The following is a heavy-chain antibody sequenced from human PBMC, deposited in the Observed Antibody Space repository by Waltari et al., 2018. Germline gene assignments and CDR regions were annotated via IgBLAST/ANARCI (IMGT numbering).Heavy chain of an antibody. Sequence: EVQLVESGGGLVQPGGSLRLSCAASGFTFSSYWLHWVRQAPGKGLVWVSRINSDGSSTSYADSVKGRFTISRDNAKNTLYLQMNSLRAEDTAVYYCARDMGYSSGKAFDIWGQGTMVTVSS. CDR1: GFTFSSYW. CDR3: ARDMGYSSGKAFDI. J-gene: IGHJ3*02. V-gene: IGHV3-74*01. D-gene: IGHD6-19*01. CDR2: INSDGSST.